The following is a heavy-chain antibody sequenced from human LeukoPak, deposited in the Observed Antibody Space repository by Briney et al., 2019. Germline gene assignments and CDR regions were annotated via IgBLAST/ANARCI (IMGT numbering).Heavy chain of an antibody. J-gene: IGHJ4*02. V-gene: IGHV3-30*02. CDR2: IWYRGSNK. Sequence: PGGSLRLSCAASGFTFSDYGMHWVRQAPGKGLEWVAVIWYRGSNKYYADSVKGRFTISRDNSKNTLYLQMNSLRGEDTAVYFCAKGSCGTSCYVDFWGQGTLVTVSS. CDR3: AKGSCGTSCYVDF. CDR1: GFTFSDYG. D-gene: IGHD2-2*01.